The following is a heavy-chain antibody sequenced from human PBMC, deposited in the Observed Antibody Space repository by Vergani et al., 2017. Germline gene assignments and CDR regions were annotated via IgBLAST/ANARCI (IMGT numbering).Heavy chain of an antibody. CDR3: ARAVRVQWLVHGNWFDP. CDR2: IYYSGST. J-gene: IGHJ5*02. CDR1: GGSISSGGYY. V-gene: IGHV4-31*03. Sequence: QVQLQESGPGLVKPSQTLSLTCTVSGGSISSGGYYWSWIRQHPGKGPEWIGYIYYSGSTYYNPSLKSRVTISVDTSKNPFSLKLSSVTAADTAVYYCARAVRVQWLVHGNWFDPWGQGTLVTVSS. D-gene: IGHD6-19*01.